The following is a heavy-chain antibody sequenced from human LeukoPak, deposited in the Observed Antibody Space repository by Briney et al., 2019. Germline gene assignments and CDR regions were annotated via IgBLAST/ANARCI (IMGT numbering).Heavy chain of an antibody. CDR1: GYTFTSYD. CDR2: MNPNSGNT. V-gene: IGHV1-8*01. J-gene: IGHJ6*03. D-gene: IGHD5-18*01. Sequence: ASVKVSCKASGYTFTSYDINWVPQATGQALEWMGWMNPNSGNTGYAQKFQGRVTMTRNTSISTAYMELSSLRSEDTAVYYCARDNGGTAMAYYYYYYMDVWGKGTTVTISS. CDR3: ARDNGGTAMAYYYYYYMDV.